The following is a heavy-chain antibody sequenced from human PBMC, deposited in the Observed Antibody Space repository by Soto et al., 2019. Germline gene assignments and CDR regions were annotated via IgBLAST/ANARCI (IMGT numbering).Heavy chain of an antibody. V-gene: IGHV3-53*01. Sequence: GESLKISCAASGFTVSSNYMSWVRQAPGKGLEWVSVIYSGGSTYYADSVKGRFTISRDNSKNTLYLQMNSLRAEDTAVYYCAASLLRPAFDIWGQGTMVTVSS. CDR2: IYSGGST. D-gene: IGHD3-22*01. CDR1: GFTVSSNY. CDR3: AASLLRPAFDI. J-gene: IGHJ3*02.